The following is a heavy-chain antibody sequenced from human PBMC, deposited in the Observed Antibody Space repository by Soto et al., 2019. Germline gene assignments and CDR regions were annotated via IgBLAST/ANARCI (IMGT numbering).Heavy chain of an antibody. CDR3: ARWSLYYYDSSGYYNWFDP. D-gene: IGHD3-22*01. J-gene: IGHJ5*02. V-gene: IGHV4-4*02. CDR2: IYHSGST. CDR1: GGSISSSNW. Sequence: WETLSLTCAVSGGSISSSNWWSWVRQPPGKGLEWIGEIYHSGSTNYNPSLKSRVTISVDKSKNQFSLKLSSVTAADTAVYYCARWSLYYYDSSGYYNWFDPWGQGTLVTVSS.